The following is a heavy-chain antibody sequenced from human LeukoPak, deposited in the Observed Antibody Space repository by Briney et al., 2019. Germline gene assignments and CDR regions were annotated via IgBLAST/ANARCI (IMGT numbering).Heavy chain of an antibody. CDR2: IYSGGST. D-gene: IGHD1-1*01. CDR1: GFTFSSNY. Sequence: GGSLRLSCAASGFTFSSNYMSWVRQAPGKGLEWVSVIYSGGSTYYADSVKGRFTISRDNSKNTLYPQMNSLRAEDTAVYYCARDTHPNYDAFDIWGQGTMVTVSS. V-gene: IGHV3-53*01. CDR3: ARDTHPNYDAFDI. J-gene: IGHJ3*02.